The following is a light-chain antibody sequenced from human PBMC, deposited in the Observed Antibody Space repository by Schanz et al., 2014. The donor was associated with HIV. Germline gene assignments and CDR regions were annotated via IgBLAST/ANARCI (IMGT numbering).Light chain of an antibody. CDR2: EDN. V-gene: IGLV6-57*02. CDR3: QSYDSSNHWV. Sequence: FMLTQPHSVSESPGKTVTISCTGSSGSIASKYVQWYQQRPGSAPTTVIYEDNQRPSGVPDRFSGSIDSSSNSASLTISGLKTEDEADYYCQSYDSSNHWVFGGGTKRDRP. J-gene: IGLJ3*02. CDR1: SGSIASKY.